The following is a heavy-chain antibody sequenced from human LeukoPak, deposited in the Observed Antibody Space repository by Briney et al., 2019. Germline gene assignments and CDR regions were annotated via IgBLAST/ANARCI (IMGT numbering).Heavy chain of an antibody. D-gene: IGHD3-3*01. CDR2: INPSGGST. V-gene: IGHV1-46*01. CDR1: GYTFTSYY. CDR3: ARAYYDFWSGYYTGDYYYMDV. Sequence: ASVKVSCKASGYTFTSYYMHWVRQAPGQGLEWMGIINPSGGSTSYAQKFQGRVTMTRDMSTSTVYMELSSLRSEDTAVYYCARAYYDFWSGYYTGDYYYMDVWGKGTTVTVSS. J-gene: IGHJ6*03.